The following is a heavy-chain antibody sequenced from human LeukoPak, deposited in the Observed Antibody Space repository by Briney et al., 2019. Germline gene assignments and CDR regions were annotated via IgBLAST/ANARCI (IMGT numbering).Heavy chain of an antibody. CDR2: IKQDGSEK. V-gene: IGHV3-7*01. Sequence: PGGSLRLSCAASGLTFSSYWMSWVRQAPGKGLEWVANIKQDGSEKYYVDSVKGRFTISRDNAKNSLYLQMNSLRAEDTAVYYCARRTGYYDYYYYYYYMDVWGKGTTVTVSS. CDR3: ARRTGYYDYYYYYYYMDV. CDR1: GLTFSSYW. D-gene: IGHD3/OR15-3a*01. J-gene: IGHJ6*03.